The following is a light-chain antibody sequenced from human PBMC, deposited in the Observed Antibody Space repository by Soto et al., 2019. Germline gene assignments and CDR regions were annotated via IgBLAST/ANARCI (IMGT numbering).Light chain of an antibody. CDR1: NSNIGSNA. Sequence: QSVLTQTPSASGTPGQKVAISCSGSNSNIGSNAVNWYQHVPGAAPKLLIYSNSQRPSGVPDRFSGSKSGTSASLAIGGLRSEDEADYYCVAWDDRVTGLVFGGGTKLTVL. CDR3: VAWDDRVTGLV. J-gene: IGLJ3*02. CDR2: SNS. V-gene: IGLV1-44*01.